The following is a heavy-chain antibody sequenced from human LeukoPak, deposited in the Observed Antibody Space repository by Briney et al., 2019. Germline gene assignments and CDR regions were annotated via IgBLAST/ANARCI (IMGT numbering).Heavy chain of an antibody. J-gene: IGHJ4*02. D-gene: IGHD3-22*01. CDR2: ISSSSSYI. CDR1: GFTFSSYG. CDR3: ARKRRYYDSSGYLFDY. V-gene: IGHV3-21*01. Sequence: GGSLRLSCAASGFTFSSYGMHWVRQAPGKGLEWVSSISSSSSYIYYADSVKGRFTISRDNAKNSLYLQMNSLRAEDTAVYYCARKRRYYDSSGYLFDYWGQGTLVTVSS.